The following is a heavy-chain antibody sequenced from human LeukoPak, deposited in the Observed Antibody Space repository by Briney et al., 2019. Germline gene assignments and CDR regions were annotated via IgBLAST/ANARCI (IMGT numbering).Heavy chain of an antibody. CDR1: GGSISSSSYY. J-gene: IGHJ5*02. D-gene: IGHD5-24*01. Sequence: SETLSLTCTVSGGSISSSSYYWGWIRQPPGKGLEWIGTICYSGSTFYNPSLKSRVTLSVDTSKNQFSLNLSSVTAADTAVYYCARTENYIPEDCFDPWGQGTLVTVSS. CDR2: ICYSGST. V-gene: IGHV4-39*01. CDR3: ARTENYIPEDCFDP.